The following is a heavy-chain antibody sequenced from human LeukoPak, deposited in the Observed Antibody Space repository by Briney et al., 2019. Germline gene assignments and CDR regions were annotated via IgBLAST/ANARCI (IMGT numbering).Heavy chain of an antibody. CDR1: GFTFSNAW. J-gene: IGHJ6*02. CDR3: TTVDRVVSPSQFYGMDV. Sequence: PGRSLRLSCAASGFTFSNAWMSWVRQAPGKGLEWVGRITSKPEGGTTDCAAPVKDRFIISRDDSRNTLYLQMNSLKTEDTAVYYCTTVDRVVSPSQFYGMDVWGQGTTVTVSS. CDR2: ITSKPEGGTT. V-gene: IGHV3-15*01.